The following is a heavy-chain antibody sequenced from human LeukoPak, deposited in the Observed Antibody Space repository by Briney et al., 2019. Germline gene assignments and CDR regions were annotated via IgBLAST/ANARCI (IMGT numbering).Heavy chain of an antibody. CDR1: SGSISSGSYY. J-gene: IGHJ4*02. CDR2: IYTSGST. D-gene: IGHD4-23*01. CDR3: ARVYELVASVVTPLFDY. V-gene: IGHV4-61*02. Sequence: SETLSLTCTVSSGSISSGSYYWSWIRQPAGKGLEWIGRIYTSGSTNYNPSLKSRVTISVDTSKNQFSLKLSSVTAADTAVYYCARVYELVASVVTPLFDYWGQGTLVTVSS.